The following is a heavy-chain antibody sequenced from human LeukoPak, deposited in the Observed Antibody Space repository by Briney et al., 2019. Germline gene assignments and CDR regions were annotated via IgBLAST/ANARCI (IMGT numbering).Heavy chain of an antibody. D-gene: IGHD2-21*02. CDR1: GGTFSSYA. V-gene: IGHV1-69*06. J-gene: IGHJ4*02. Sequence: SVKVSCKASGGTFSSYAISWVRQAPGQGLEWMGRIIPIFGTANYAQKFQGRVTITADKSTSTAYMKLSSLRSEDTAVYYCARDRVVTEQLDYWGQGTLVTVSS. CDR3: ARDRVVTEQLDY. CDR2: IIPIFGTA.